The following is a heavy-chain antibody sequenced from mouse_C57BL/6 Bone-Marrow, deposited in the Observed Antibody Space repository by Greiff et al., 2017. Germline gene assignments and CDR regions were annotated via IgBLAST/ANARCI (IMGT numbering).Heavy chain of an antibody. CDR2: IHPNSGST. V-gene: IGHV1-64*01. J-gene: IGHJ3*01. CDR1: GYTFTSYW. CDR3: ARPYYSNCLAY. Sequence: VQLQQPGAELVKPGASVKLSCKASGYTFTSYWMHWVKQRPGQGLEWIGMIHPNSGSTNYNVKFKSKATLTVDKSSSTAYMQLSSLTSEDSAVYYCARPYYSNCLAYWGQGTLVTVSA. D-gene: IGHD2-5*01.